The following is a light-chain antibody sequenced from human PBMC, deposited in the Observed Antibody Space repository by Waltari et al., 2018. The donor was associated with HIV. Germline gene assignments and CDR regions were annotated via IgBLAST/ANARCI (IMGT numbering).Light chain of an antibody. V-gene: IGLV2-23*02. Sequence: QSALTQPASVSGSPGQSITISCTGTSSGVGGYNLVSWYQQHPGKAPKLMIYEVSKRPSGVSNRFSGSKSGNTASLTISGLQAEDEADYYCCAYAGSTTYVIFGGGTKLTVL. J-gene: IGLJ2*01. CDR2: EVS. CDR3: CAYAGSTTYVI. CDR1: SSGVGGYNL.